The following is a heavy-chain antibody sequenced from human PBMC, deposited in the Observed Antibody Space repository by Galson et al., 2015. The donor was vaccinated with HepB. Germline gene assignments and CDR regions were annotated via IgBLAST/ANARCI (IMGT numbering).Heavy chain of an antibody. J-gene: IGHJ4*02. Sequence: SVKVSCKVSGYTLTELSMHWVRQAPGQVFEWMITINPSNGRTRSAQKFQGRVTVTRDTSTSTVYMELSSLRSEDTAVYYCARECIAEAKYFDYWGQGTLVSVSS. D-gene: IGHD6-13*01. V-gene: IGHV1-46*01. CDR3: ARECIAEAKYFDY. CDR1: GYTLTELS. CDR2: INPSNGRT.